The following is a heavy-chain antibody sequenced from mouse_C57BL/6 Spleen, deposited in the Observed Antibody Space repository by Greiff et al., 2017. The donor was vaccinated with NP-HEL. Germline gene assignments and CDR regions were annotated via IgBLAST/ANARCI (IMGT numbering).Heavy chain of an antibody. Sequence: VQLQQPGAELVKPGASVKLSCKASGYTFTSYWMHWVKQRPGQGLEWIGMIHPNSGSTNYNEKFKSKATLTVDKSSSTAYMQLSSLTSEDSAVYDCARADDGYRWYFDVWGTGTTVTVSS. CDR1: GYTFTSYW. J-gene: IGHJ1*03. CDR2: IHPNSGST. CDR3: ARADDGYRWYFDV. D-gene: IGHD2-3*01. V-gene: IGHV1-64*01.